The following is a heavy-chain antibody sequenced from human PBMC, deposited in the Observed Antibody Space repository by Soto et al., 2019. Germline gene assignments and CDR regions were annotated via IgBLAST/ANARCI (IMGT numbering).Heavy chain of an antibody. J-gene: IGHJ3*02. D-gene: IGHD3-3*01. CDR3: ARHDFYHRTFDI. CDR2: MLYSGRP. CDR1: GGSVGSGAYY. Sequence: QVHLQESGPGQVTPSETVSLTCRVSGGSVGSGAYYWSWIRQPPGKGLEWIGYMLYSGRPIYNPSLQSLQSRVTVSVDTSRNQFSLRLTSVTAADTALYYCARHDFYHRTFDIRGQGTLVTVSS. V-gene: IGHV4-61*08.